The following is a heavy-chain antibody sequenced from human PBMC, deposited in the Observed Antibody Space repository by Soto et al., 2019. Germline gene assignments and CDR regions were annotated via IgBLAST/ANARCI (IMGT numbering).Heavy chain of an antibody. CDR1: GYTFTSYD. J-gene: IGHJ4*02. V-gene: IGHV1-8*01. CDR3: ARARSAAANLEIDY. Sequence: QVQLVQSGAEVKKPGASVKVSCKAAGYTFTSYDINWVRQATGQGLEWMGWMNPNSGNTGYAQKFQGRVTMTRNTSISTAYMELSSLRSEDTAVYYCARARSAAANLEIDYWGQGTLVTVSS. CDR2: MNPNSGNT. D-gene: IGHD6-13*01.